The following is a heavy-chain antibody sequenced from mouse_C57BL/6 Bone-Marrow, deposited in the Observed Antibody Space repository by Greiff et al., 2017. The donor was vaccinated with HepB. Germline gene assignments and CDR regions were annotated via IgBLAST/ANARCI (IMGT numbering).Heavy chain of an antibody. CDR2: IHPNSGST. D-gene: IGHD2-4*01. CDR3: ARSGYYYEGGY. J-gene: IGHJ2*01. CDR1: GYTFTSYW. Sequence: QVQLQQPGAELVKPGASVKLSCKASGYTFTSYWMHWVKQRPGQGLEWIGMIHPNSGSTNYNEKFKSKATLTVDKSSSTAYMQLSSLTSEDSAVYYCARSGYYYEGGYWGQGTTLTVSS. V-gene: IGHV1-64*01.